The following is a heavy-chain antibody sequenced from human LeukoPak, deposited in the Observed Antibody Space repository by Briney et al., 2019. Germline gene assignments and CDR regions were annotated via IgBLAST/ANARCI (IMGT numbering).Heavy chain of an antibody. CDR1: GGSISSYY. CDR3: ARTHYYGSGSSDY. V-gene: IGHV4-59*01. Sequence: SETLSLTCTVSGGSISSYYWSWIRQPPGKGLEWIGYIYYSGSTNYNPSLKSRVTISVDTSKNQFSLKLSSVTAADTAVYYCARTHYYGSGSSDYWGQGTLVTVSS. CDR2: IYYSGST. D-gene: IGHD3-10*01. J-gene: IGHJ4*02.